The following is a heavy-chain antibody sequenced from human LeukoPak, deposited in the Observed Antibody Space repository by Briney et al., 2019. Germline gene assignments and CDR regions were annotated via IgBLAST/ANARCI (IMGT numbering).Heavy chain of an antibody. CDR1: GFTFISYW. J-gene: IGHJ4*02. CDR3: GRKTYEGGWYDY. D-gene: IGHD6-19*01. Sequence: GESLTLSCAASGFTFISYWMDWVRHAPGKVLVWVSRINTDGSSTSYGDSVKGRFTISRDNVKNTLYLQMNSLRVEDTAVYYCGRKTYEGGWYDYWGQGVVITVSS. CDR2: INTDGSST. V-gene: IGHV3-74*01.